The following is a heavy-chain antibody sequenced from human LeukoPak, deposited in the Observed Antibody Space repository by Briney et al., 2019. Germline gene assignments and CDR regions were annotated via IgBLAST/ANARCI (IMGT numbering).Heavy chain of an antibody. CDR3: ARKPIVNSAWYYFDC. CDR1: GGSISSYY. Sequence: SETLSLTCTVSGGSISSYYWSWIRQPPGKGLGWMGYIYYSGSTNYNPSLKSRVTISVDTSKNQFSLKLSSVTAADTAVYYCARKPIVNSAWYYFDCWGQGTLVTVSS. J-gene: IGHJ4*02. D-gene: IGHD3-22*01. CDR2: IYYSGST. V-gene: IGHV4-59*12.